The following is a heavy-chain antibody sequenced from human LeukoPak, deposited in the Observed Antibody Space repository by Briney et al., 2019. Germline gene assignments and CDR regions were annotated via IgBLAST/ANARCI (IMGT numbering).Heavy chain of an antibody. D-gene: IGHD5-18*01. J-gene: IGHJ6*04. CDR1: GDSISSSSYY. CDR3: ARDGGQCGYSYGCGMDV. CDR2: IYYSGTT. V-gene: IGHV4-39*07. Sequence: SETLSLTCTVSGDSISSSSYYWGWIRQPPGKGLEWVGNIYYSGTTYYNPSLKSRLTISVDTSKNQFSLKLSSVTAADTAVYYCARDGGQCGYSYGCGMDVWGKGTTVTVSS.